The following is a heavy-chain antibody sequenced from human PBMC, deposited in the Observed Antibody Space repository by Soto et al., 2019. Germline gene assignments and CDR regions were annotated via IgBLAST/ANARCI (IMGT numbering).Heavy chain of an antibody. CDR1: GFIFSNYA. J-gene: IGHJ5*02. CDR2: VSASGPSI. CDR3: AKVNVDCSWCGES. Sequence: EVQLLESGGNLVQPGGSLRLSCAASGFIFSNYAMSWVRQAPGKGLEWVSTVSASGPSIYYADSVKGRFTISRDSSRSTLYLPMNSLRADDTAIYYCAKVNVDCSWCGESWGQGTMVSVSS. D-gene: IGHD2-21*02. V-gene: IGHV3-23*01.